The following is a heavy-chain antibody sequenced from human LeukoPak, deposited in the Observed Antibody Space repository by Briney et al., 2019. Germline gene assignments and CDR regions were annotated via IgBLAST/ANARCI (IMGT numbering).Heavy chain of an antibody. V-gene: IGHV3-7*05. CDR1: GFTFSSYW. J-gene: IGHJ4*02. CDR2: IKPDGSAK. D-gene: IGHD4-17*01. Sequence: GGSLRLSCAASGFTFSSYWMTWVRQAPGKGLERVANIKPDGSAKYYVDSVKGRFTISRDNAKNSLYLQMNSLRAEDTALYYCARGDMTAVRFWGQGTLVTVSS. CDR3: ARGDMTAVRF.